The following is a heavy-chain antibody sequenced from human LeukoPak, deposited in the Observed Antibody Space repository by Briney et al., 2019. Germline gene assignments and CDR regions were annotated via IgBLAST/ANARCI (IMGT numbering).Heavy chain of an antibody. J-gene: IGHJ6*03. CDR2: ISAYNGNT. CDR3: ARGAPNYDFWSGYYTPHYYYYMDV. CDR1: GYTFTSYG. V-gene: IGHV1-18*01. Sequence: ASVKVSCKASGYTFTSYGISWVRQAPGQGLEWMGWISAYNGNTNYAQKLQGRVTMTTDTPTSTAYMELRSLRSDDTAVYYCARGAPNYDFWSGYYTPHYYYYMDVWGKGTTVTVSS. D-gene: IGHD3-3*01.